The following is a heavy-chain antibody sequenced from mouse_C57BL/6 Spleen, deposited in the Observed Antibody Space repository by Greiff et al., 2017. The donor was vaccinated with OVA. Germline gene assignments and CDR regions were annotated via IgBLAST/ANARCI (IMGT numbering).Heavy chain of an antibody. CDR2: IEPENGDT. CDR3: TYGSRSY. V-gene: IGHV14-4*01. CDR1: GFNIKDDY. D-gene: IGHD1-1*01. Sequence: VQLQQSGAELVRPGASVKLSCTASGFNIKDDYMHWVKQRPEQGLEWIGWIEPENGDTEYASKFQGKATITADTSSNTAYLQLSSLTSEDTAVYYCTYGSRSYWGQGTLVTVSA. J-gene: IGHJ3*01.